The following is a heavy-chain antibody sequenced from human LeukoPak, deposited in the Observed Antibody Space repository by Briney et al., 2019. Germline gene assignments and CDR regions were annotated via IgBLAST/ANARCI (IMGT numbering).Heavy chain of an antibody. V-gene: IGHV1-18*01. CDR2: ISAYNGNT. CDR1: GYTFTSYG. J-gene: IGHJ4*02. CDR3: ARDLRIQLWLPAPFDY. Sequence: ASVKVSCKASGYTFTSYGISWVRQAPGQGREWMGWISAYNGNTNYAQKLQGRVTMTTDTSTSTAYMELRSLRSDDTAVYYCARDLRIQLWLPAPFDYWGQGTLVTVSS. D-gene: IGHD5-18*01.